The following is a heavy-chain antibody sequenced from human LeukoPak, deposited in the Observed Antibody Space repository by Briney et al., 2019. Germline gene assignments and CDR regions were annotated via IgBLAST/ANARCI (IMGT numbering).Heavy chain of an antibody. CDR3: GRGPRITVVRGGQWYYYMDV. CDR2: INPSGGST. J-gene: IGHJ6*03. Sequence: ASVKVSCKASGHTFTGYYIHWVRQAPGQGLEWMGLINPSGGSTNYAQKFQGRVTMTRDTSTSTVYMELSSLRSEDTAVYYCGRGPRITVVRGGQWYYYMDVWGKGTTVTISS. D-gene: IGHD3-10*01. V-gene: IGHV1-46*01. CDR1: GHTFTGYY.